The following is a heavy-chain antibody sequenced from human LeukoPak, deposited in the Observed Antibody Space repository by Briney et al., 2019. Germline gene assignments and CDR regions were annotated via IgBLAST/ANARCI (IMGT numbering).Heavy chain of an antibody. Sequence: PSETLSLTCTVSGGSISSYYWSWIRQPAGKGLEWIGRIYTSGSTNYNPSLKSRVTMSVDTSKNQFSLKLSSVTAADTAVYYCARHHSYCSSTSCYAGSYYYYGMDVWGQGTTVTVSS. CDR3: ARHHSYCSSTSCYAGSYYYYGMDV. CDR1: GGSISSYY. CDR2: IYTSGST. J-gene: IGHJ6*02. D-gene: IGHD2-2*01. V-gene: IGHV4-4*07.